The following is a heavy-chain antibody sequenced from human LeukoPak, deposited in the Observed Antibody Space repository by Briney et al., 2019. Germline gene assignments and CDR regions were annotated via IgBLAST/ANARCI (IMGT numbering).Heavy chain of an antibody. CDR3: ARPAVSDSSDVDY. CDR2: IYYSGTT. CDR1: GAPISSSLYY. V-gene: IGHV4-39*01. J-gene: IGHJ4*02. Sequence: SETLSLTCTVSGAPISSSLYYWGWIRQPPGMGLEWIGSIYYSGTTYYNPSLKSRVTISMDTSKNQFSLKLSSVTAADTAVYYCARPAVSDSSDVDYWGQGTLVTVSS. D-gene: IGHD6-19*01.